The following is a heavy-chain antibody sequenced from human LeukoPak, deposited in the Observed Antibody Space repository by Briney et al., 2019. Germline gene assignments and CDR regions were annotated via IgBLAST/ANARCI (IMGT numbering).Heavy chain of an antibody. V-gene: IGHV4-38-2*02. CDR3: ARGYYDFAYNWFDP. CDR1: GYSISSGYY. D-gene: IGHD3-16*01. Sequence: SETLSLTCTVSGYSISSGYYWGWIRQPPGKGLEWIGNIYPTGSTYYNPSLKSRVTISVDTSKNQFSLKVSSVTAADTAVYYCARGYYDFAYNWFDPWGQGTLATVSS. CDR2: IYPTGST. J-gene: IGHJ5*02.